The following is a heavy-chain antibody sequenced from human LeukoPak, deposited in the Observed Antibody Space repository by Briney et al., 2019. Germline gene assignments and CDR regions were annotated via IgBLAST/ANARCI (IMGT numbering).Heavy chain of an antibody. D-gene: IGHD4-17*01. CDR3: AKDRALQDYGDYAIDY. CDR2: ISGSGGST. CDR1: GFTFSSHA. V-gene: IGHV3-23*01. Sequence: GGSLRLSCAASGFTFSSHAMSWVRQAPGKGLEWVSAISGSGGSTYYADSVKGRFTISRDNSKNTLYLQMNSLRAEDTAVYYCAKDRALQDYGDYAIDYWGQGTLVTVSS. J-gene: IGHJ4*02.